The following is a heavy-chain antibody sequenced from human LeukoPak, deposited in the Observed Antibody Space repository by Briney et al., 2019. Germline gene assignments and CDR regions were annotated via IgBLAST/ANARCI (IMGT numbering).Heavy chain of an antibody. Sequence: ASVKVSCKASGGTFSSYAISWVRQAPGQGLEWMGRIIPILGIANYAQKFQGRVTITADKSTSTAYMELSSLRSEDTAVYHCARHSSWYAENWFDPWGQGTLVTVSS. V-gene: IGHV1-69*04. J-gene: IGHJ5*02. CDR1: GGTFSSYA. CDR3: ARHSSWYAENWFDP. D-gene: IGHD6-13*01. CDR2: IIPILGIA.